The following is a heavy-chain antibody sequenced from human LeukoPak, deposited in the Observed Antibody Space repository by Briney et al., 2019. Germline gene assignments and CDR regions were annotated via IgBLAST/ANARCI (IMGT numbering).Heavy chain of an antibody. CDR2: IYSGGST. CDR3: ARGGIMISFGGVYVFDI. V-gene: IGHV3-53*01. D-gene: IGHD3-16*01. J-gene: IGHJ3*02. Sequence: PGGSLRLSCAASGFSISSNYISWVRQAPGKGLEWVSVIYSGGSTFFADTVKGRFTISRDNSKNTIYLQMNSLRAEDTAVYYCARGGIMISFGGVYVFDIWGQGTMVTVSS. CDR1: GFSISSNY.